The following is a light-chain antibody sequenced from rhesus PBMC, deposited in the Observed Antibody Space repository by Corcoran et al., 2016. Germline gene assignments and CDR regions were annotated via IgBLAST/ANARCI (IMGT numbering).Light chain of an antibody. J-gene: IGLJ1*01. CDR2: EVI. CDR1: SSDIGGYNY. Sequence: QAALTQPRSVSGSPGQSVTIPCTGTSSDIGGYNYVSWYQQHPGTAPKLMIYEVIKRPSGVSDRFSDSKSGNTASLTISGLPAEDAADYYCSSYAGSYTFIFGAGTRLTVL. V-gene: IGLV2-32*02. CDR3: SSYAGSYTFI.